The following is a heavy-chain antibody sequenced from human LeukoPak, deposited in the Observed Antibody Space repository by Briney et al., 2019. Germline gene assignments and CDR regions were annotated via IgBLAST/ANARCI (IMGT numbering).Heavy chain of an antibody. Sequence: ASVKVSCKASGYTFTSYDINWVRQATGQGLEWMGWMNPNSGNTGYAQKFQGRVTITRNTSISTAYMELSSLRSEDTAVYYCARSNYDILTGYHYNWFDPWGQGTLVTVSS. CDR2: MNPNSGNT. J-gene: IGHJ5*02. CDR3: ARSNYDILTGYHYNWFDP. CDR1: GYTFTSYD. D-gene: IGHD3-9*01. V-gene: IGHV1-8*03.